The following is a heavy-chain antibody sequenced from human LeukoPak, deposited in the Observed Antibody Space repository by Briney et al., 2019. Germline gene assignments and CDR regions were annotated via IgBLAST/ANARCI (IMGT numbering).Heavy chain of an antibody. CDR1: GGSISSYY. V-gene: IGHV4-4*07. D-gene: IGHD6-13*01. Sequence: SETLSLTCTVSGGSISSYYWSWIRHPAGKGLEWIGRIYNSGSTNYNPSLKSRVTMSVHTSKNQFSLKLSSVTAADPAVYYCARGPYSSPWETLFDYWGQGTLVTVSS. CDR2: IYNSGST. J-gene: IGHJ4*02. CDR3: ARGPYSSPWETLFDY.